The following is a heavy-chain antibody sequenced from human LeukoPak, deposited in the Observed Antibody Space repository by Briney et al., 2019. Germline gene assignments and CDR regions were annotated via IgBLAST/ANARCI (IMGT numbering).Heavy chain of an antibody. CDR3: ARDPHKDYFDY. CDR2: ISAYNGNT. J-gene: IGHJ4*02. V-gene: IGHV1-18*01. CDR1: GYTFTSYG. Sequence: ASVKVSCKASGYTFTSYGISWVRQAPGQGLEWMGWISAYNGNTNYAQELQGRVTMTTDASTSTAYMELRSLRSDDTAVYYCARDPHKDYFDYWGQGTLVTVSS.